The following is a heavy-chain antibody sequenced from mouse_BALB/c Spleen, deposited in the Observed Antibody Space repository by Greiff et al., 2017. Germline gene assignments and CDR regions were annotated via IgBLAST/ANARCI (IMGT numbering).Heavy chain of an antibody. Sequence: QVQLQQSGAELVKPGASVKLSCKASGYTFTSYYMYWVKQRPGQGLEWIGEINPSNGGTNFNEKFKSKATLTVDKSSSTAYMQLSSLTSEDSAVYYCNAGNYGNYWFAYWGQGTLVTVSA. J-gene: IGHJ3*01. CDR1: GYTFTSYY. CDR3: NAGNYGNYWFAY. V-gene: IGHV1S81*02. D-gene: IGHD2-1*01. CDR2: INPSNGGT.